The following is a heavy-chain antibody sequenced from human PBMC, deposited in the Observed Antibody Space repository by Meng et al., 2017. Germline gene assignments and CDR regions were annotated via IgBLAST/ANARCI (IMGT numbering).Heavy chain of an antibody. Sequence: QGQLVQSGAEVKKPGASVKVPCKPSGYNFPDYYIHWVRQAPGQGLEWMGRIDPKSGDTHYAQKFQGRVTMTGDTSIGTAYMELRGLRSDDTAVYFCARDEDISAAGKLFGDYWGQGTLVTVSS. D-gene: IGHD6-13*01. CDR3: ARDEDISAAGKLFGDY. J-gene: IGHJ4*02. CDR2: IDPKSGDT. V-gene: IGHV1-2*06. CDR1: GYNFPDYY.